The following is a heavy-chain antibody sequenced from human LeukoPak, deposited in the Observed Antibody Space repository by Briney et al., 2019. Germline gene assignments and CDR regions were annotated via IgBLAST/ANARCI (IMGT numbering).Heavy chain of an antibody. V-gene: IGHV3-49*04. Sequence: GRSLRLTCTASGFTFGDYAMSWVRQAPGKGLEWVGFIRSKAYGGTTEYAASVKGRFTISRDVSKSIAYLQMNSLKTEDTAVYYCTRDELWAVNFDYWGQGTLVTVSS. CDR1: GFTFGDYA. CDR2: IRSKAYGGTT. D-gene: IGHD2-21*01. J-gene: IGHJ4*02. CDR3: TRDELWAVNFDY.